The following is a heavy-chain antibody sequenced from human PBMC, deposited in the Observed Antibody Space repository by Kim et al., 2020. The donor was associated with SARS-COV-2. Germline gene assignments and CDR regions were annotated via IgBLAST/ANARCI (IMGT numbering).Heavy chain of an antibody. V-gene: IGHV4-39*01. J-gene: IGHJ4*02. D-gene: IGHD3-16*01. CDR1: GGSISSSSYY. CDR2: IYYSGST. Sequence: SETLSLTCTVSGGSISSSSYYWGWIRQPPGKGLEWIGSIYYSGSTYYNPSLKSRVTISVDTSKNQFSLKLSSVTAADTAVYYCARIMITFGGVALFFDYWGQGTLVTVSS. CDR3: ARIMITFGGVALFFDY.